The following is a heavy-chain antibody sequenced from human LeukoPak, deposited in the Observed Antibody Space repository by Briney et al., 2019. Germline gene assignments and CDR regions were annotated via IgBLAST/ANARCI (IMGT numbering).Heavy chain of an antibody. V-gene: IGHV1-18*01. J-gene: IGHJ4*02. CDR3: ARESRGSGWQFFDY. CDR2: ISAYNGNT. D-gene: IGHD6-19*01. CDR1: GYTFTSYG. Sequence: ASVKVSCKASGYTFTSYGISWVRQAPGQGLEWMGWISAYNGNTNYAQKLQGRVTMTTDTSTSTAYMELRSLRSDDTAVYYCARESRGSGWQFFDYWGQGTLVTVSS.